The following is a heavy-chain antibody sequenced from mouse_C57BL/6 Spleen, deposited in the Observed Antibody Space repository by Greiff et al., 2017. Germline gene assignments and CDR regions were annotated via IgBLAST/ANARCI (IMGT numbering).Heavy chain of an antibody. Sequence: QVQLQQSGAELARPGASVKLSCKASGYTFTSYGISWVKQRTGQGLEWIGEINPRSGNTYYNEKFKGKATLTADKSSSTAYMELRRLTSEDSAVYCCARASYGNSFDYGGQGTTLTVSS. J-gene: IGHJ2*01. CDR1: GYTFTSYG. CDR2: INPRSGNT. D-gene: IGHD2-1*01. CDR3: ARASYGNSFDY. V-gene: IGHV1-81*01.